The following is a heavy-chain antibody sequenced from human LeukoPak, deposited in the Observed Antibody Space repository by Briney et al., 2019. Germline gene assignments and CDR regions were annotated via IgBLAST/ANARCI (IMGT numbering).Heavy chain of an antibody. Sequence: GGSLRLSCAASGFTFSDYYMSWIRQAPGKGLEWVSYISSSGSTIYYADSVKGRFTIPRDNAKNSLYLQMNSLRAEDTAVYYCARVLREIQLWSGPYYYYYMDVWGKGTTVTVSS. CDR2: ISSSGSTI. J-gene: IGHJ6*03. CDR3: ARVLREIQLWSGPYYYYYMDV. CDR1: GFTFSDYY. V-gene: IGHV3-11*04. D-gene: IGHD5-18*01.